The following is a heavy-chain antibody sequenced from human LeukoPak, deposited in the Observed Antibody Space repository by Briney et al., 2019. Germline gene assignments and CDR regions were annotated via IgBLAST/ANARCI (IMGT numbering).Heavy chain of an antibody. CDR2: IYYSGIT. CDR1: GGSMSSSGYY. CDR3: AREKRTMAGRNPENFDY. D-gene: IGHD6-19*01. V-gene: IGHV4-39*07. Sequence: PSETLSLTCTVSGGSMSSSGYYWGWIRQSPGEGLEWIGNIYYSGITYYNPSLKSRVTISVDTSKNQFSLKLSSVTAADTAVYYCAREKRTMAGRNPENFDYWGQGTLVTVSS. J-gene: IGHJ4*02.